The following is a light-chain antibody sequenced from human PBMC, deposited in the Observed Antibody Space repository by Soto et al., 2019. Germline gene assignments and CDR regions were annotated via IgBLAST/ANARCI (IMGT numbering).Light chain of an antibody. CDR2: EVS. CDR3: CSHAGSSVYV. V-gene: IGLV2-23*02. Sequence: SVLTKPASVSRSPGQSITISYTRTSSDVGSYNLVSWYQQHPGKAPKLMIYEVSKRPSGVSNRFSGSKSGNTASLTISGLQAEDEADYYCCSHAGSSVYVFGTGTKVTVL. CDR1: SSDVGSYNL. J-gene: IGLJ1*01.